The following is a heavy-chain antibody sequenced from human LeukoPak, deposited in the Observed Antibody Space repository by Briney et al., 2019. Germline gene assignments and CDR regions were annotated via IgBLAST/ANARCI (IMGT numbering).Heavy chain of an antibody. CDR1: GFTFSSYG. Sequence: GGSLRLSCAASGFTFSSYGMHWVRQAPGKGLEWVAFIRYDGSNKYYADSVKGRFTISRDNSKNTLYLQMNSLRAEDTAVYYYAKDNRYGDYFDYWGQGTLVTVSS. V-gene: IGHV3-30*02. D-gene: IGHD4-17*01. J-gene: IGHJ4*02. CDR3: AKDNRYGDYFDY. CDR2: IRYDGSNK.